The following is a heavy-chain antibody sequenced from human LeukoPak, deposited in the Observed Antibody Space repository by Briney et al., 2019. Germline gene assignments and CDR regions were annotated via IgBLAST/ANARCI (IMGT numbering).Heavy chain of an antibody. Sequence: SETLSLTCTVSGGSISSSSYYWGWIRQPPGKGLEWIGSIYYSGSTYYNPSLKSRVTISVDTSKNQFSLKLSSVTAADTAVYYCARVFWFGELLFVYWGQGTLVTVSS. D-gene: IGHD3-10*01. J-gene: IGHJ4*02. CDR2: IYYSGST. V-gene: IGHV4-39*07. CDR3: ARVFWFGELLFVY. CDR1: GGSISSSSYY.